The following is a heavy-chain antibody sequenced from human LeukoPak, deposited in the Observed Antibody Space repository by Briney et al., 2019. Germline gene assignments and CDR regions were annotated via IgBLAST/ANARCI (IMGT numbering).Heavy chain of an antibody. D-gene: IGHD3-10*01. CDR1: GGSFSGYY. CDR2: INHSGST. J-gene: IGHJ4*02. CDR3: ARGGIPYGSGSYYNY. V-gene: IGHV4-34*01. Sequence: SETLSLTCAVYGGSFSGYYWSWIRQPPGKGLEWIGEINHSGSTNCNPSLKSRVTISVDTSKNQFSLKLSSVTAADTAVYYCARGGIPYGSGSYYNYWGQGTLVTVSS.